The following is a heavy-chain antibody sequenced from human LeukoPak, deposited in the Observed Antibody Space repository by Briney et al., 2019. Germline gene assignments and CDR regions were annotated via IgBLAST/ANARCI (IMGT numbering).Heavy chain of an antibody. V-gene: IGHV3-7*01. CDR2: INEDGSEK. D-gene: IGHD6-19*01. CDR1: GFTFNGYW. CDR3: AKDITKYSSGWYGRGFDY. J-gene: IGHJ4*02. Sequence: GGSLRLSCAASGFTFNGYWMSWVRQAPGKGLEWVANINEDGSEKYYVDSVKGRFTISRDNSKNTLCLQMNSLRAEDTTMYHCAKDITKYSSGWYGRGFDYWGQGTLVTVSS.